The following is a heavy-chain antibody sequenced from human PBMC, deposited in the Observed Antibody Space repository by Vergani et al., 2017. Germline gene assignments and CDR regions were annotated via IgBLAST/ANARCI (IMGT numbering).Heavy chain of an antibody. J-gene: IGHJ6*02. V-gene: IGHV4-39*01. CDR2: IYYSGST. CDR3: ARRGSSSGFGV. D-gene: IGHD6-19*01. CDR1: GGSISSSSYY. Sequence: QVQLQESGPGLVKPSETLSLTCTVSGGSISSSSYYWGWIRQPPGKGLEWIGSIYYSGSTYYNPSLKSRVTISVDTSKNQFSLKLSSVTAADTAVYYCARRGSSSGFGVWGQGTTVTVSS.